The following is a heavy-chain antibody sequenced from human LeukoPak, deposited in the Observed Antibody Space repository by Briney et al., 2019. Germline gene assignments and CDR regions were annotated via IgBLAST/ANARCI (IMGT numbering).Heavy chain of an antibody. V-gene: IGHV3-23*01. Sequence: GGSLRLSCAASGFTFSSYAMSWVRQAPGKGLEWVSAISGSGGSTYYADSVKGRFTISRDNSKNTLYLQMNSLRAEDAAVYYCAKDRPYDYVWGSYRALFDYWGQGTLVTVSS. D-gene: IGHD3-16*02. CDR3: AKDRPYDYVWGSYRALFDY. CDR2: ISGSGGST. CDR1: GFTFSSYA. J-gene: IGHJ4*02.